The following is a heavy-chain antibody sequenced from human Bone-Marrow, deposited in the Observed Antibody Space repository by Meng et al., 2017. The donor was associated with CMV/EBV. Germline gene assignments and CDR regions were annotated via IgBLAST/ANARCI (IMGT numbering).Heavy chain of an antibody. Sequence: GESLKISCAASGFTFSSFGMHWVRQAPGKGLEWVAFIRYDGSVQYHSDSVKGRFAISRDNSENTLFLQMNSLRVEDTAVYFCAKDLEITFGRVIVTGFDHWGQGTLVTVSS. CDR1: GFTFSSFG. V-gene: IGHV3-30*02. CDR2: IRYDGSVQ. CDR3: AKDLEITFGRVIVTGFDH. J-gene: IGHJ4*02. D-gene: IGHD3-16*02.